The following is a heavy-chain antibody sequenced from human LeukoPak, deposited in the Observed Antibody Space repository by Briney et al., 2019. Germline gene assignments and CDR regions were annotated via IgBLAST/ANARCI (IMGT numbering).Heavy chain of an antibody. Sequence: ASVKVSCKASGYTFTRQYMHWVRQAPGQGLELMGVINPSDGSTTYAQHFQGRVTLTRDTSTTTIYMELSRMRSEDTAFSYCARGDIDYWGQGTLVTVSS. CDR3: ARGDIDY. V-gene: IGHV1-46*01. CDR1: GYTFTRQY. CDR2: INPSDGST. J-gene: IGHJ4*02. D-gene: IGHD2-15*01.